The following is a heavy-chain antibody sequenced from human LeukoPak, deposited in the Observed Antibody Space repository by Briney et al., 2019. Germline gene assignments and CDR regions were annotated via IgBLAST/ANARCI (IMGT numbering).Heavy chain of an antibody. CDR3: AAAQYCSSTSCSYNWFDP. J-gene: IGHJ5*02. V-gene: IGHV1-18*01. CDR1: GYTFTSYG. CDR2: ISAYNGNT. D-gene: IGHD2-2*01. Sequence: ASVKVSCKASGYTFTSYGISWVRQAPGQGLEWLGWISAYNGNTNYAQKLQGRVTMTTDTSTSTAYMELRSLRSDDTAVYYCAAAQYCSSTSCSYNWFDPWGQGTLVTVSS.